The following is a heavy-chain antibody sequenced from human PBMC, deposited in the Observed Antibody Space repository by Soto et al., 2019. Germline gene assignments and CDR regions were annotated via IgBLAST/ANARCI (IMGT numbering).Heavy chain of an antibody. V-gene: IGHV1-69*01. CDR1: GGTFSSYA. D-gene: IGHD3-22*01. CDR2: IIPIFGTA. J-gene: IGHJ6*02. Sequence: QVQLVQSGAEVKKPGSSVKVSCKASGGTFSSYAISWVRQAPGQGLEWMGGIIPIFGTANYAQKFQGRVTITADESTSTAYMELSSLRSEDTAVYYCARVGGNYDSSGAYYYYGMGGWGQGTTVTVSS. CDR3: ARVGGNYDSSGAYYYYGMGG.